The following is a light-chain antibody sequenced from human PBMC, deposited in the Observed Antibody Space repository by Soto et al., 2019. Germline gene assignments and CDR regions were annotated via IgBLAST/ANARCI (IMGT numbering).Light chain of an antibody. CDR3: QQRSNWPVP. CDR1: QSVSSY. J-gene: IGKJ3*01. Sequence: EIGLTQSPATLSLSPGERDTLACRASQSVSSYLAWYQQKPGQAPRLLIYDASHRATGIPARFSGSGARIDVSLTMSSLELEEFGVHHGQQRSNWPVPFRRGSKVDSK. V-gene: IGKV3-11*01. CDR2: DAS.